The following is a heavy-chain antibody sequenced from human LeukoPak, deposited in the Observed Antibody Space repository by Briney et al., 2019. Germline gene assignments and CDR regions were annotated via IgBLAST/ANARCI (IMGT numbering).Heavy chain of an antibody. J-gene: IGHJ4*02. CDR1: GLTFDTYG. Sequence: GGSLRLSCTVSGLTFDTYGMSCVRQAPGKGLEWVSAISASGSNTHYADSVKGRVIISRDNSKNTLYLQMNSLRAEDTAVYYCAKGPLSMVRGVTFDYWGQGTLVTVSS. CDR2: ISASGSNT. CDR3: AKGPLSMVRGVTFDY. D-gene: IGHD3-10*01. V-gene: IGHV3-23*01.